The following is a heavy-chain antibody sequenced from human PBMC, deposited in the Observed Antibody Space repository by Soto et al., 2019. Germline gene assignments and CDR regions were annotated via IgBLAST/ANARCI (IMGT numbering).Heavy chain of an antibody. D-gene: IGHD2-21*02. Sequence: ASVKVSCKASGYTFTSYGISWVRQAPGQGLEWMGWISAYNGNTNYAQKLQGRVTMTTDTSTSTAYMELRSLRSDDTAVYYCARVMCVGGDCYYYYFDYWGQGTLVTVSS. CDR1: GYTFTSYG. J-gene: IGHJ4*02. CDR3: ARVMCVGGDCYYYYFDY. V-gene: IGHV1-18*01. CDR2: ISAYNGNT.